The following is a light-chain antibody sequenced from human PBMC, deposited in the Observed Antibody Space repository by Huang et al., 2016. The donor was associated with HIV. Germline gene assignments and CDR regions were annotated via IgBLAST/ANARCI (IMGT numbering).Light chain of an antibody. V-gene: IGKV1-5*03. CDR3: QQYSSSPFT. Sequence: DIQMTQSPSTLSASVGDRVTITCRASQSISSWLAWYQQKPGKAPNLLIYKESTLERGVPSRFSGSGSGTEFTLTISSLQPDDFATYSCQQYSSSPFTFGPGTKVDIK. CDR2: KES. CDR1: QSISSW. J-gene: IGKJ3*01.